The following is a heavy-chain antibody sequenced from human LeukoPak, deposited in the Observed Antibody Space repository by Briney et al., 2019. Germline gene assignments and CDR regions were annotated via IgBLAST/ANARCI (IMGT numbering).Heavy chain of an antibody. CDR1: GYTFTGYH. D-gene: IGHD6-13*01. Sequence: ASVKVSCKASGYTFTGYHIHWVRQPPGQGLEWMGRINTYSGDTNFSQKFQGRVTMTRDTSITTAYMDLSSLTPDDTAVYFCARDQGSLARSWYTGYWGQGTQVTVSS. CDR3: ARDQGSLARSWYTGY. V-gene: IGHV1-2*06. J-gene: IGHJ4*02. CDR2: INTYSGDT.